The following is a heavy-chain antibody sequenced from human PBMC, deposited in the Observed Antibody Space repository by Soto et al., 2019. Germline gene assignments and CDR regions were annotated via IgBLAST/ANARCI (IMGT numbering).Heavy chain of an antibody. CDR1: GGSISTTHW. CDR2: IYHSGST. D-gene: IGHD3-22*01. Sequence: QVQLQESGPGLVKPSGTLSLTCAVSGGSISTTHWWTWVRHPPGQGLEWSGEIYHSGSTNYNPSLKHRATLSVDNSKNQFVLKLSSLTAADTAVYYCARKSYYDPYHLDPRGQGNLVTVSS. J-gene: IGHJ5*02. V-gene: IGHV4-4*02. CDR3: ARKSYYDPYHLDP.